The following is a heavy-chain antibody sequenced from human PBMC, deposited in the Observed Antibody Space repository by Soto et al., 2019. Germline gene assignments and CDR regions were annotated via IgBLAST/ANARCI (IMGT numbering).Heavy chain of an antibody. Sequence: GALRLSCAASGFTFSGSAMHWVRQASGKGLKWVGRIKSKANSYATAYAASVKGRFTISRDDSKNTAYLQMNSLKTEDTAVYYCTRHDSNYDFWSGSPPRYGMDVWGQGTTVTVSS. V-gene: IGHV3-73*01. CDR3: TRHDSNYDFWSGSPPRYGMDV. D-gene: IGHD3-3*01. CDR2: IKSKANSYAT. J-gene: IGHJ6*02. CDR1: GFTFSGSA.